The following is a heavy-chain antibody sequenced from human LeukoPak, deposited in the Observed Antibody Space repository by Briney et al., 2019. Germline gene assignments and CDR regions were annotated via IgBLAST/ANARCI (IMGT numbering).Heavy chain of an antibody. Sequence: GGSLRLSCAASGFTFSSYSTNWVRQAPGKGLEWVSSISSSSSYIYYADSVKGRFTISRDNAKNSLYLQMNSLRAEDTAVYYCARRGAAQQQLVPEYYFDYWGQGTLVTVSS. D-gene: IGHD6-13*01. CDR2: ISSSSSYI. V-gene: IGHV3-21*01. CDR1: GFTFSSYS. CDR3: ARRGAAQQQLVPEYYFDY. J-gene: IGHJ4*02.